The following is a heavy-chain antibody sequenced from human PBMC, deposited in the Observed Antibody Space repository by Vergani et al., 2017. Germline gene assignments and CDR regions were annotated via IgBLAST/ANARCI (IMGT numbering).Heavy chain of an antibody. Sequence: QVQLVESAGGVFQHGGSLRLSCAASGFTFSDFGMHCIRQAPGKGLEWLAYIGKDGINTRYRDAVKGRFTVSRDNSKDILYLQMDSLRSEDTALYYCAKYLRDSTDGLPDSWGPGTLVIVSS. J-gene: IGHJ4*02. D-gene: IGHD2-21*02. CDR2: IGKDGINT. V-gene: IGHV3-30*02. CDR1: GFTFSDFG. CDR3: AKYLRDSTDGLPDS.